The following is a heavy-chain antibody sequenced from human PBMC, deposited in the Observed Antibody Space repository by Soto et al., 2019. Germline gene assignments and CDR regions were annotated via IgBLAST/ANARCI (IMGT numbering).Heavy chain of an antibody. CDR1: GFTFSDYA. Sequence: GGSLRLSCAASGFTFSDYAVTWVRQAPGKGLEWVSTISGAGRSTYYADSVKGRFTISRDNSKNSLYLQLNSLRAEDTAVYYCARESSSGQNYFDYWGQGTLVTVSS. V-gene: IGHV3-23*01. CDR3: ARESSSGQNYFDY. D-gene: IGHD6-13*01. J-gene: IGHJ4*02. CDR2: ISGAGRST.